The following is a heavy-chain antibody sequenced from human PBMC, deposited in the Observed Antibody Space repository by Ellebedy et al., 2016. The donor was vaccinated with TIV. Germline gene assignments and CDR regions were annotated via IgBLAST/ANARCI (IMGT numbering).Heavy chain of an antibody. D-gene: IGHD5-18*01. CDR3: AGDEGGYSYGICFDY. V-gene: IGHV1-2*02. Sequence: ASVKVSXXASGYTFIGYFMHWVRQAPGQGLEWMGWINPNSGDTNHAQKFQGRVTVTRDTSISTVYMELSTLTSDDTAVYYCAGDEGGYSYGICFDYWGQGTLVTVSS. J-gene: IGHJ4*02. CDR1: GYTFIGYF. CDR2: INPNSGDT.